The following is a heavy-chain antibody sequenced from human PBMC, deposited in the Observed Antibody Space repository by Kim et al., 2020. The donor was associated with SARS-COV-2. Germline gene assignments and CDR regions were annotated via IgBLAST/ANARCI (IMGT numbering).Heavy chain of an antibody. J-gene: IGHJ6*02. CDR2: IYYSGST. D-gene: IGHD6-19*01. CDR1: GGSISSYY. CDR3: ARDRQEGIAVAGTAVYYYYYGMDV. V-gene: IGHV4-59*01. Sequence: SETLSLTCTVSGGSISSYYWSWIRQPPGKGLEWIGYIYYSGSTNYNPSLKSRVTISVDTSKNQFSLKLSSVTAADTAVYYCARDRQEGIAVAGTAVYYYYYGMDVWGQGTTVTVSS.